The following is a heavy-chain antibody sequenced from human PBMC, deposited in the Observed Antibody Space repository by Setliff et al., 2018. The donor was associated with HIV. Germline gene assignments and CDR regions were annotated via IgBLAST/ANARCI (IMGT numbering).Heavy chain of an antibody. CDR2: INHSGST. CDR1: GGSFSGYY. Sequence: LETLSLTCAVYGGSFSGYYWSWIRQPPGKGLEWIGEINHSGSTNYNPSLKSRVTISVDTSKNQFSLKLSSVTAADTAVYYCARHDSRGPRSAFDLWGRGTMVTVSS. CDR3: ARHDSRGPRSAFDL. V-gene: IGHV4-34*01. J-gene: IGHJ3*01. D-gene: IGHD3-16*01.